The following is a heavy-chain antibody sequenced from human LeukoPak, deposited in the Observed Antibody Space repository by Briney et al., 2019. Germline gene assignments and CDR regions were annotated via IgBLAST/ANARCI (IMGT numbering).Heavy chain of an antibody. CDR1: GYTFTGYY. V-gene: IGHV1-2*02. CDR3: ARGSYGDYHYYYMDG. Sequence: ASVKVSCKASGYTFTGYYMHWVRQAPGQGLEWMGWINPNSGGTNYAQKFQGRVTMTRDTSISTAYMELSRLRSDDTAVYYCARGSYGDYHYYYMDGWGKGTTVTISS. D-gene: IGHD4-17*01. CDR2: INPNSGGT. J-gene: IGHJ6*03.